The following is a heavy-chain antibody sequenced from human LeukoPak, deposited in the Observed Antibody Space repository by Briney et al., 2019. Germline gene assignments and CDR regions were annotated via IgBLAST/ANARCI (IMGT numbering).Heavy chain of an antibody. Sequence: GGSLRLSCTASGFTFGDHAMSWVRQAPGKGLEWVGFTRSKAYGGTTEYAASVKGRFTISRDDSKSIAYLQMNSLKTEDTAVYYCSRGPIQLWLHNAMDVWGQGTTVTVSS. J-gene: IGHJ6*02. CDR1: GFTFGDHA. CDR2: TRSKAYGGTT. D-gene: IGHD5-18*01. CDR3: SRGPIQLWLHNAMDV. V-gene: IGHV3-49*04.